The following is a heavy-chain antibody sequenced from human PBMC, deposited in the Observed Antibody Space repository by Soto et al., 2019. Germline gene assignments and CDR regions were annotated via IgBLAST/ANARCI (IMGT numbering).Heavy chain of an antibody. CDR2: IDLDSSHT. CDR1: GHTFTGHH. J-gene: IGHJ4*02. CDR3: GLEPTGTGGFDY. V-gene: IGHV1-2*02. D-gene: IGHD7-27*01. Sequence: QVQLVQSGPEVKMPGASVKVSCKASGHTFTGHHMHWVRQAPGQGLEWMAYIDLDSSHTKYAQRFQGRVTTTRDTSITTAYMELSGLRSDDTALYSCGLEPTGTGGFDYWGQGTVLPVSS.